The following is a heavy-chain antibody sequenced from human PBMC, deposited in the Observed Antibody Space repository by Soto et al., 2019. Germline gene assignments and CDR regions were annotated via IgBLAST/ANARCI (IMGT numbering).Heavy chain of an antibody. CDR2: ISYDGSNK. J-gene: IGHJ6*02. D-gene: IGHD5-18*01. CDR3: ARERGYSYHGGYYGMDV. Sequence: PGGSLRLSCAASGFTFSSYGMHWVRQAPGKGLERVAVISYDGSNKYYADSVKGRFTISRDNSKNTLYLQMNSLRAEDTAVYYCARERGYSYHGGYYGMDVWGQGTTVTVSS. V-gene: IGHV3-30*03. CDR1: GFTFSSYG.